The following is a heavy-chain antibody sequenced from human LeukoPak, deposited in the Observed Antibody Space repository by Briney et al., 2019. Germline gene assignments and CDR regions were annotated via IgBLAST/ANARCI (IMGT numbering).Heavy chain of an antibody. J-gene: IGHJ6*03. CDR1: GGSISTSGYY. CDR3: ARAGSGYYPYYMDV. Sequence: SETLSLTCTVSGGSISTSGYYWGWIRQPPGKGLEWIGNIYHSGSTYYNPSLKSRVSISVDTSKNHFSLDLSSVTAADSAVYYCARAGSGYYPYYMDVWGKGTTVTVSS. V-gene: IGHV4-39*07. D-gene: IGHD3-3*01. CDR2: IYHSGST.